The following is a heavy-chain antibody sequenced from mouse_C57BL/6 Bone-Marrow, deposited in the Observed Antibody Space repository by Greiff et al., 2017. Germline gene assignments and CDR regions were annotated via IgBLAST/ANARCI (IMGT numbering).Heavy chain of an antibody. D-gene: IGHD2-2*01. J-gene: IGHJ2*01. V-gene: IGHV1-20*01. CDR3: ARENDGYDPLFDY. CDR1: GYSFTGYF. CDR2: INPYNGDT. Sequence: VQLQQSGPELVKPGASVKISCKASGYSFTGYFMNWVMQSHGKSLEWIGRINPYNGDTFYNPKFKGKATLTVDKSSSTAHMELRSLTSEDSAVYYCARENDGYDPLFDYWGQGTTLTVSS.